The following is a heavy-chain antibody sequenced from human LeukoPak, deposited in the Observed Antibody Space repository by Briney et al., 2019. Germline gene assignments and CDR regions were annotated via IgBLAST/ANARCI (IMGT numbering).Heavy chain of an antibody. V-gene: IGHV1-69*01. Sequence: ASVKVSCKASGGTFISYAISWVRQAPGQGLEWMGGIIPIFGTANYAQKFQGRVTITADESTSTAYMELSSLRSEDTAVYYCARDFHGGADQLPYYFDYWGQGTLVTVSS. CDR1: GGTFISYA. D-gene: IGHD2-2*01. J-gene: IGHJ4*02. CDR2: IIPIFGTA. CDR3: ARDFHGGADQLPYYFDY.